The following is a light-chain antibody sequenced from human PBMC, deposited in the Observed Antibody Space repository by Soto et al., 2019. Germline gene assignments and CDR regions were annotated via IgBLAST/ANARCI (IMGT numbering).Light chain of an antibody. J-gene: IGKJ4*01. Sequence: DIQLTQSPSFLSASVGDRVTITCRASQGISTYLAWYQQKLGKAPKLLIYDASTLQSGVPSRFSGSGSGTDFTLTISSLQPEDFATYYCQQANSFPLTFGGGTKVDI. CDR3: QQANSFPLT. V-gene: IGKV1-9*01. CDR2: DAS. CDR1: QGISTY.